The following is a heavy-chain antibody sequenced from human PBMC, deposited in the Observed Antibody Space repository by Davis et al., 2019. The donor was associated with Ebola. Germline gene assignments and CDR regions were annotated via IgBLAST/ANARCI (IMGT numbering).Heavy chain of an antibody. V-gene: IGHV2-26*01. J-gene: IGHJ5*02. Sequence: ETLSLTCTVSAGSPSTYYCRLIRQPPGPALEWLAHIFSNDEKSYSTSLKSRLTISKDTSKSQVVLTMTNMDPVDTATYYCARMYCGGDCYHNWFDPWGKGTLVTVSS. CDR1: AGSPSTYYC. CDR2: IFSNDEK. CDR3: ARMYCGGDCYHNWFDP. D-gene: IGHD2-21*01.